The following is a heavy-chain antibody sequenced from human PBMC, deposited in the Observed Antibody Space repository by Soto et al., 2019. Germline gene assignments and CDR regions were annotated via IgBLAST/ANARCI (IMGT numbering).Heavy chain of an antibody. D-gene: IGHD2-2*01. J-gene: IGHJ5*02. CDR1: RYTFTSYD. Sequence: RASVRVSCKASRYTFTSYDIFWVRQSPGQGLEWMGWIKTDSGDTHYAQNFQGRVTMTRDTSISTAYMELNNLLSDDTAVYYCATRSSTYFADLSYDPLGQGTLVHVSS. CDR3: ATRSSTYFADLSYDP. CDR2: IKTDSGDT. V-gene: IGHV1-2*02.